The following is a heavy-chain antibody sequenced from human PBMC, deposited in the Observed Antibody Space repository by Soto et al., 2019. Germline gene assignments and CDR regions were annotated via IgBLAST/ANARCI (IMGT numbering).Heavy chain of an antibody. J-gene: IGHJ4*02. CDR2: IIPISGTA. Sequence: QVQLVQSGAEVKKPGSSVKVSCKASGGTFSSYAISWVRQAPGQGLEWMGGIIPISGTANYAQKFQGRVTITADDSTSTAYMELSSLRSEDTAVYYCARVWYSSSPSPKGFDYWGQGTLVTVSS. D-gene: IGHD6-6*01. CDR1: GGTFSSYA. CDR3: ARVWYSSSPSPKGFDY. V-gene: IGHV1-69*01.